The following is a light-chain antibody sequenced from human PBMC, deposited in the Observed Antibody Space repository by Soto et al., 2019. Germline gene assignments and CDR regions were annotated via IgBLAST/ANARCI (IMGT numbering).Light chain of an antibody. J-gene: IGKJ3*01. V-gene: IGKV3-15*01. Sequence: EMVMTKSPATLSVSPGERVTLSCRASESVHRNLAWYQQKPGQGPCPLIYYASPRATGVPDRFTGSGSGTEFTLTISSLQSEDSGVYHCQRYNNWHPTFGPGTTVEIK. CDR2: YAS. CDR1: ESVHRN. CDR3: QRYNNWHPT.